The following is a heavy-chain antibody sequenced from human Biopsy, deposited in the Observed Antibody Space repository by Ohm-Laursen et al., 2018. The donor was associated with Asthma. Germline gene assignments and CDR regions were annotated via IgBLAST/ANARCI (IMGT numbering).Heavy chain of an antibody. CDR2: ISYDGSNK. D-gene: IGHD2-21*02. V-gene: IGHV3-30*03. CDR3: ASYEVVTSILPLDV. CDR1: GFSLSSNY. J-gene: IGHJ6*02. Sequence: SLRLSCVASGFSLSSNYMNWVRQAPGKGLEWVAVISYDGSNKYYGDSVQGRFTISRDNSKNTLYLQMNSLRAEDTAVYYCASYEVVTSILPLDVWGQGTTVTVSS.